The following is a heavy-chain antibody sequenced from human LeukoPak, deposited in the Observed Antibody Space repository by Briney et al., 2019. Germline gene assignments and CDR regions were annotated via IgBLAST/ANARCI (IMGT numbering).Heavy chain of an antibody. CDR3: ARVDKNGGTTFDY. J-gene: IGHJ4*02. Sequence: PSETLSLICAVYGGSFSAYYWSWIRQPPGKGLEWIGEINHSGGTNYNPSLKSRITMSVDMSKNQFSLKLSSVTAADTAVYYCARVDKNGGTTFDYWGQGTLVTVSS. CDR1: GGSFSAYY. D-gene: IGHD2/OR15-2a*01. V-gene: IGHV4-34*01. CDR2: INHSGGT.